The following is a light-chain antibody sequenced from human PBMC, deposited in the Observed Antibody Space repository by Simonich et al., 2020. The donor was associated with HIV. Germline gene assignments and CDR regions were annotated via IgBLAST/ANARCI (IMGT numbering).Light chain of an antibody. V-gene: IGKV1-39*01. Sequence: DIQMTQSPSSLSESVGDRVTITCRASQSISRYLNWYQQKPGKAPRLLIYAASSLQSGVPSRFSGSGSGTDFTLTISSLQPDDFATYYCQQYNTYSITFGGGTKVEIK. J-gene: IGKJ4*01. CDR1: QSISRY. CDR3: QQYNTYSIT. CDR2: AAS.